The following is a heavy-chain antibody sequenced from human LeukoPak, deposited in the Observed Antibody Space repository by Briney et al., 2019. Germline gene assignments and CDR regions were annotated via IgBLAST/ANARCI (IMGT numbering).Heavy chain of an antibody. V-gene: IGHV4-4*02. D-gene: IGHD2-15*01. CDR2: MHHTGSS. CDR1: GDSITSTSW. CDR3: ARALIGRRGLSD. J-gene: IGHJ4*02. Sequence: SETLSLTCAVSGDSITSTSWWTWVRQPPGKGLDWIGEMHHTGSSRYNPSLTSRVTISVDKSNNQFSLRLSSVTAADTAVYYCARALIGRRGLSDWGQGTLVIVS.